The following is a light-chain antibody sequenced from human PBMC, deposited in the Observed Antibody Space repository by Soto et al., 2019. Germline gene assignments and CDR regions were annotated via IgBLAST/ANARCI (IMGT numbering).Light chain of an antibody. CDR2: DVS. CDR1: QSVSSTY. CDR3: QQYVTSLT. J-gene: IGKJ4*01. V-gene: IGKV3D-20*01. Sequence: EIVLTQSPATLSLSPGERATLSCGASQSVSSTYLAWYQQKPGLAPRLLIYDVSNRVAVTPDRFSGSGSGTDFTLTISRLEPEDFSVYYCQQYVTSLTFGGGTKVEIK.